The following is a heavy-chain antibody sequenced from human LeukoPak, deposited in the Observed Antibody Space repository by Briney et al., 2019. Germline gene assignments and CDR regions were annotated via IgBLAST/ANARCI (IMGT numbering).Heavy chain of an antibody. V-gene: IGHV3-21*01. CDR1: GFTFSSYS. J-gene: IGHJ6*02. D-gene: IGHD3-10*01. CDR3: ARAYGSGPGNYYYGMDV. CDR2: ISSSSSYI. Sequence: NSGGSLRLSCAASGFTFSSYSMNWVRQAPGKRLEWVSSISSSSSYIYYADSVKGRFTISRDNAKNSLYLQMNSLRAEDTAVYYCARAYGSGPGNYYYGMDVWGQGTTVTVSS.